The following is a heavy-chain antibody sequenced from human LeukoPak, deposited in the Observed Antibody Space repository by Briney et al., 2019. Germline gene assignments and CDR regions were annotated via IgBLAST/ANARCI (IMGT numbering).Heavy chain of an antibody. V-gene: IGHV3-23*01. CDR1: GFMVSRNY. CDR2: ISSSGANT. D-gene: IGHD2-21*02. CDR3: AKRDRPCSGDCSAPYYFDY. Sequence: GGSLRLSCAASGFMVSRNYMSWVRQAPGKGLEWVSSISSSGANTYYADSVKGRFTISRDNSKNTLYLQMSSLRVEDTAVYYCAKRDRPCSGDCSAPYYFDYWGQGTLVTVSS. J-gene: IGHJ4*02.